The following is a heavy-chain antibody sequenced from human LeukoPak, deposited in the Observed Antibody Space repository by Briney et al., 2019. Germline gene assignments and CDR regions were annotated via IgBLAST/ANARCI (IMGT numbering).Heavy chain of an antibody. CDR1: GFTFSKYW. D-gene: IGHD1-1*01. Sequence: GGSLRLSCAASGFTFSKYWMSWVRQAPGKGLEWVGNIKHDGTEQYYVDSMRGRFTISRDNAKNSLYLQMSSPRAEDTAVYYCARSTAGLDYWGQGTLVTVSS. V-gene: IGHV3-7*01. CDR3: ARSTAGLDY. J-gene: IGHJ4*02. CDR2: IKHDGTEQ.